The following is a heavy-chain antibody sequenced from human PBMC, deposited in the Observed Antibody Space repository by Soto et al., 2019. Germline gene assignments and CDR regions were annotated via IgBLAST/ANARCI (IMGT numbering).Heavy chain of an antibody. CDR1: GFTFSSYA. Sequence: GGSLRLSCAASGFTFSSYAMSWVRQAPGKGLEWVSAISGSGGSTYYADSVKGRFTISRDNSKYTLYLQMNSLRADDTAVYYCAKDLGRSGYYIDYWGQGTLVTVCS. J-gene: IGHJ4*02. D-gene: IGHD3-22*01. V-gene: IGHV3-23*01. CDR3: AKDLGRSGYYIDY. CDR2: ISGSGGST.